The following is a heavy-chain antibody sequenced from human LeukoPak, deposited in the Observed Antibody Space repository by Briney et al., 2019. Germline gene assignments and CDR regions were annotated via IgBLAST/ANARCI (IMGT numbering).Heavy chain of an antibody. Sequence: PGGSLRLSCAASGFTFSSYSMNWVRQAPGKGLEWVSSISSSSSYIYYADSVKGRFTISRDNAKNSLYLQMNSLRAEDTAVYYCAGDRYCGGDCYALDYWGQGTLVTVSS. J-gene: IGHJ4*02. CDR3: AGDRYCGGDCYALDY. CDR2: ISSSSSYI. V-gene: IGHV3-21*01. CDR1: GFTFSSYS. D-gene: IGHD2-21*01.